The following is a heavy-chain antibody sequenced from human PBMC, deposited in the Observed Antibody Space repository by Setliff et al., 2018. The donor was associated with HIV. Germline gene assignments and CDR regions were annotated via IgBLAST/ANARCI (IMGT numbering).Heavy chain of an antibody. J-gene: IGHJ2*01. CDR3: ARLVSEMATLDWYFDV. CDR1: GGSFRHYY. V-gene: IGHV4-4*09. CDR2: IYPTGIT. Sequence: SETLSLTCTVSGGSFRHYYWSWIRQPPGKELEWIGHIYPTGITNYNPSLKSRLTISIDTFRKQFALSLRSVTAADTAIYYCARLVSEMATLDWYFDVWGRGTLVTVSS.